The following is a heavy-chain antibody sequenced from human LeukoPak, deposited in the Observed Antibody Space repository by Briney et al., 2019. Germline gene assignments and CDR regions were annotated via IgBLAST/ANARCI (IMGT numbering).Heavy chain of an antibody. J-gene: IGHJ4*02. CDR1: GFTGSSHY. Sequence: GGSLRLSCVASGFTGSSHYMSWVRQAPGKGVEWVSVIYRGDATYYADSVKGRFTISRDNSRNTVYLQMNSLRVEDTAVYYCARDIGGTVEVATMNYWGRGTLVTVSS. V-gene: IGHV3-66*01. CDR3: ARDIGGTVEVATMNY. CDR2: IYRGDAT. D-gene: IGHD5-24*01.